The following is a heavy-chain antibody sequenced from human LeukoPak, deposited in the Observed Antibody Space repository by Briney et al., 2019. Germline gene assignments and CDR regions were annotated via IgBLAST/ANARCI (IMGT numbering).Heavy chain of an antibody. CDR2: ISAYNGKT. J-gene: IGHJ4*02. V-gene: IGHV1-18*01. CDR3: AREHNRAAATEYYFDY. Sequence: ASVKVSCKASGYTFSSHAISWVRQAPGQGLVWMGWISAYNGKTNYAQKLQGRVTMTTDTSTSTAYMELRSLRSDDTAVYYCAREHNRAAATEYYFDYWGQGTLVTVSS. D-gene: IGHD2-2*01. CDR1: GYTFSSHA.